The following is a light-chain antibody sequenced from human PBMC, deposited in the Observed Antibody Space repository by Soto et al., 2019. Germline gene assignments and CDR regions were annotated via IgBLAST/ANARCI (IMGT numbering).Light chain of an antibody. CDR3: QHYDSVPIT. Sequence: EILLTPSPVTLSLSTGERSTLSCLASQSVSSSYFAWYQQKPGQPPRLLIYGASSRATGIPDRFSGSGSGTDFTLTISRLEPEDFAVFYCQHYDSVPITCGQGTRRE. J-gene: IGKJ5*01. CDR2: GAS. V-gene: IGKV3-20*01. CDR1: QSVSSSY.